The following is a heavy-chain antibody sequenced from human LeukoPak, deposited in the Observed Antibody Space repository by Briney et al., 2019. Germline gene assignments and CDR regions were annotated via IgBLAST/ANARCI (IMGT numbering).Heavy chain of an antibody. CDR1: GFTVSSNY. Sequence: PGGSLRLSCAASGFTVSSNYMSWVRQAPGKGLEWVSVIYSGGSTYYAVSVKGRFTISRDNSKNTLYLQMNSLRVEDTAVYYCARDLSYYYDSSGYVRRFDPWGQGTLVTVSS. J-gene: IGHJ5*02. CDR2: IYSGGST. D-gene: IGHD3-22*01. V-gene: IGHV3-53*01. CDR3: ARDLSYYYDSSGYVRRFDP.